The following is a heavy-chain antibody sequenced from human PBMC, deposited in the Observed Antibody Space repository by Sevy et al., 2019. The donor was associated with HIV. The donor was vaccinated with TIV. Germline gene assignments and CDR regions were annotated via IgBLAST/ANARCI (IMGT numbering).Heavy chain of an antibody. CDR2: IYYSGST. D-gene: IGHD6-13*01. V-gene: IGHV4-39*02. J-gene: IGHJ4*02. CDR3: AREGPRIAQFDY. CDR1: GDSLSSNDYY. Sequence: SETLSLTCTVSGDSLSSNDYYWAWIRQPPGKGLDWLGSIYYSGSTYYNPSLKSRVTISVGTSKNQFSLKLRSVTAADTAVYYCAREGPRIAQFDYWGQGTLVTVSS.